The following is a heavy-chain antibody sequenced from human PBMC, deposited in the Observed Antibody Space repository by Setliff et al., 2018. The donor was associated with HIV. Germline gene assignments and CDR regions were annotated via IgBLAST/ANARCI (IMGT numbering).Heavy chain of an antibody. D-gene: IGHD1-26*01. CDR3: ARARAVRGAGSLLGRDASDV. CDR2: IYTSGST. CDR1: GGSIISGSYY. Sequence: PSETLSLTCTVSGGSIISGSYYWSWIRQPAGKGLEWIGHIYTSGSTNYNPSLKSRLTISLETSKNQFSLKLKSVIAADTAVYYCARARAVRGAGSLLGRDASDVWGQGTMVTVSS. V-gene: IGHV4-61*09. J-gene: IGHJ3*01.